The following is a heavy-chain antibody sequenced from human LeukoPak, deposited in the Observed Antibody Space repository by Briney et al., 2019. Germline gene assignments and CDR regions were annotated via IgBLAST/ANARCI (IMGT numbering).Heavy chain of an antibody. V-gene: IGHV4-30-4*08. CDR3: ARKVTIFGVVPDY. J-gene: IGHJ4*02. CDR2: IYYSGST. D-gene: IGHD3-3*01. CDR1: GGSISSGDYY. Sequence: SQTLSLTCTVSGGSISSGDYYWSWIRQPPGKGLEWIGYIYYSGSTYYNPSLKSRVTISVDTSKNQFSLKLSSVTAADTAVYYCARKVTIFGVVPDYWGQGTLVTVSS.